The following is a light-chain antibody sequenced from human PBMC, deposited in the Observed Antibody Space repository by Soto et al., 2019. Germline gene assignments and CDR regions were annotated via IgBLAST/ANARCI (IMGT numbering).Light chain of an antibody. Sequence: QSVLTQSPSVSAAPGQKVTISCSGSSSNIGNNYVSWYQQLPGTAPKLLIYDNNKRPSGIPDRFSGSKSGTSGTLDITGLQTGDEADYYCCSYAGSYTLVFGGGTKVTVL. CDR3: CSYAGSYTLV. CDR2: DNN. J-gene: IGLJ2*01. CDR1: SSNIGNNY. V-gene: IGLV1-51*01.